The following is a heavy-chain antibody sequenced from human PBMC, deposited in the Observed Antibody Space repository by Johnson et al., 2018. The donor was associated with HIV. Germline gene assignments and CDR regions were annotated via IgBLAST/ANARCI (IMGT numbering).Heavy chain of an antibody. CDR3: AREFSFTPEAFEI. CDR2: ISYDGSNK. J-gene: IGHJ3*02. Sequence: QVQLVESGGGVVQPGRSLRLSCAASGFTFSSYAMHWVRQAPGKGLEWVAVISYDGSNKYYADSVKGRFTISRDNSKNTLYLQMNSLRAEDTAVYYCAREFSFTPEAFEIWGQGTMVTVSS. D-gene: IGHD1-14*01. V-gene: IGHV3-30*04. CDR1: GFTFSSYA.